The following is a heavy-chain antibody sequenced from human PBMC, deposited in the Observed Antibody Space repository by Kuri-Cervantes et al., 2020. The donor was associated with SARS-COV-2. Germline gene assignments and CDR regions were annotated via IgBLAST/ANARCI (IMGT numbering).Heavy chain of an antibody. J-gene: IGHJ4*02. V-gene: IGHV1-69*04. CDR3: ARVEYSSGWYVDY. CDR2: IIPVLGTT. CDR1: GGTFSTDG. Sequence: SVKVSCKASGGTFSTDGITWVRQAPGQGLEWTGTIIPVLGTTTYSQKFQGGVTITADKSTSTAYMELSSLTSDDTAVYYCARVEYSSGWYVDYWGQGTLVTVSS. D-gene: IGHD6-19*01.